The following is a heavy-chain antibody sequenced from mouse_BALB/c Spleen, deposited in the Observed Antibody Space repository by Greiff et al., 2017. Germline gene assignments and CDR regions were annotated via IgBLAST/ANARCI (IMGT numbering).Heavy chain of an antibody. CDR3: ARQYGNYFFAY. CDR1: GYSITSDYA. CDR2: ISYSGST. J-gene: IGHJ3*01. Sequence: DVKLVESGPGLVKPSQSLSLTCTVTGYSITSDYAWNWIRQFPGNKLEWMGYISYSGSTSYNPSLKSRISITRDTSKNQFFLQLNSVTTEDTATYYCARQYGNYFFAYWGQGTLVTVSA. V-gene: IGHV3-2*02. D-gene: IGHD2-10*02.